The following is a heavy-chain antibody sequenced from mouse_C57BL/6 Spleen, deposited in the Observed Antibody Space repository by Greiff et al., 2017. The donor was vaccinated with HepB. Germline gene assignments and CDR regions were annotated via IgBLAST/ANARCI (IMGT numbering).Heavy chain of an antibody. D-gene: IGHD1-1*01. Sequence: VQLQQSGAELVRPGASVKLSCKASGYTFTDYYINWVKQRPGQGLEWIARIYPGSGNTYYNEKFKGKATLTAEKSSSTAYMQLSSLTSEDSAVYFCARSHYYGSRWYFDVWGTGTTVTVSS. CDR1: GYTFTDYY. CDR2: IYPGSGNT. J-gene: IGHJ1*03. CDR3: ARSHYYGSRWYFDV. V-gene: IGHV1-76*01.